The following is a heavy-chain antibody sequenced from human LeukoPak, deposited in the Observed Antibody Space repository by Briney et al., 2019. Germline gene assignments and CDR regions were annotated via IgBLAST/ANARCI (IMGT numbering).Heavy chain of an antibody. CDR3: AKDLGYSGSYIDC. J-gene: IGHJ4*02. Sequence: GGSLTLSCAASGYTFSSYVMHWVSQAPGKGLEWVAFISYDGGNKYYADSVKGRFTISRDNSKNTLYLQMNSLRTEDTAVYYCAKDLGYSGSYIDCWGQGTLVTVSS. CDR2: ISYDGGNK. CDR1: GYTFSSYV. V-gene: IGHV3-30*18. D-gene: IGHD1-26*01.